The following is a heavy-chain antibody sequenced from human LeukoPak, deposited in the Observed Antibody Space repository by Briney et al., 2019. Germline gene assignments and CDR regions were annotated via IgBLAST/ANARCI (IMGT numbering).Heavy chain of an antibody. CDR1: KFTFNNYA. J-gene: IGHJ1*01. V-gene: IGHV3-23*01. D-gene: IGHD3-16*01. CDR2: ISGSGDNM. Sequence: PGGSLRLSCLASKFTFNNYAMTWVRQAPGKGLEWVSSISGSGDNMDYADSVKGRFTISRDNSENTLYLQMNSLRGEDTAVYYCAKDDAWGRFYHWGQGTLVTVSS. CDR3: AKDDAWGRFYH.